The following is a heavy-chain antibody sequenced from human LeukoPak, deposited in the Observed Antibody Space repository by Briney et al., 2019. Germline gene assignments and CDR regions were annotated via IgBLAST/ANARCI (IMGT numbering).Heavy chain of an antibody. CDR1: IGSMSSSSYY. J-gene: IGHJ4*02. V-gene: IGHV4-39*01. Sequence: PSDPLSLPCSVSIGSMSSSSYYWRRIRQPPGKGLERIGSIYYSGSTYYNPSLKSRDTISVDTSKNQFSLKMSSVTAADTAVYYCARQGRLLLQYYFDYWGQGTLVSVSS. CDR3: ARQGRLLLQYYFDY. CDR2: IYYSGST. D-gene: IGHD3-22*01.